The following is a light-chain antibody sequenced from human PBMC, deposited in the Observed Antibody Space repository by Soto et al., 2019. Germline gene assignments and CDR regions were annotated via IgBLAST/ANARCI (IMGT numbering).Light chain of an antibody. Sequence: QSVLTQPPSVSGAPGQGVPISSTGRGSNIGAGYDVHWYQQLPGTAPKLLVYGNTNRPSGVPDRFSGSKSGTSASLAITGLQAEDEADYYCQSYDSSLSAVVFGGGTKLTVL. V-gene: IGLV1-40*01. CDR2: GNT. CDR3: QSYDSSLSAVV. J-gene: IGLJ2*01. CDR1: GSNIGAGYD.